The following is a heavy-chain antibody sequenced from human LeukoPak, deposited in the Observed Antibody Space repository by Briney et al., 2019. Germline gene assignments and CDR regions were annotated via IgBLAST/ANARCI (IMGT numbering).Heavy chain of an antibody. V-gene: IGHV3-74*01. CDR1: GFTFSTYW. CDR3: ARDPGNFDY. CDR2: IHGDGIST. J-gene: IGHJ4*02. Sequence: PGGSLRLSCAASGFTFSTYWMHWVRQAPGKGLVWVSRIHGDGISTTYADSVKGRFTISRDNDKNILYLQMNSLRAEDTAVYYCARDPGNFDYWGQGTLVTVSS.